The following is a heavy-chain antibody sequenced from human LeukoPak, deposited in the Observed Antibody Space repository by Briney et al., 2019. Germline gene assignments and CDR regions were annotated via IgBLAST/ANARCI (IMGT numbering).Heavy chain of an antibody. CDR1: GFTFSSYS. Sequence: GGSLRLSWAASGFTFSSYSMNWVRQAPGKRLEWVSSISSSSSYIYYADSVKGRSTISRDNAKNSLYLQMNSLRAEDTAVYYWARDRSIHTAMYPSPVAFDIWGQGTMVTVSS. J-gene: IGHJ3*02. D-gene: IGHD5-18*01. V-gene: IGHV3-21*01. CDR2: ISSSSSYI. CDR3: ARDRSIHTAMYPSPVAFDI.